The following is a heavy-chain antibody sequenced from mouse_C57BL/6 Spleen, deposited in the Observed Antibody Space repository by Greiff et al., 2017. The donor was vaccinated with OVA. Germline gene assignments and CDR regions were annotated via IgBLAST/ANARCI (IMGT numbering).Heavy chain of an antibody. V-gene: IGHV1-22*01. CDR3: ARREDYGTWFAY. D-gene: IGHD2-1*01. CDR1: GYTFTDYN. CDR2: INPNNGGT. Sequence: EVQLQQSGPELVKPGASVKMSCKASGYTFTDYNMHWVKQSHGKSLEWIGYINPNNGGTSYNQKFKGKATLTVNESSSTAYMELRSLTSEDSAVYYCARREDYGTWFAYWGQGTLVTVSA. J-gene: IGHJ3*01.